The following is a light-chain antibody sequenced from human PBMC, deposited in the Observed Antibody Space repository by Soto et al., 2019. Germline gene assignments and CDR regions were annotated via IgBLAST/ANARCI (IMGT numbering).Light chain of an antibody. CDR1: SSDIGDYDY. CDR3: SSYTSSSTLV. J-gene: IGLJ2*01. V-gene: IGLV2-14*03. CDR2: DVT. Sequence: QSALTQPASVSGSPGQSITISCTGTSSDIGDYDYVSWYQQLPGKAPKLLIFDVTHRPSGVSDRFSGSKSGNTASLTISGVRPEDEADYYCSSYTSSSTLVFGGGTKVTVL.